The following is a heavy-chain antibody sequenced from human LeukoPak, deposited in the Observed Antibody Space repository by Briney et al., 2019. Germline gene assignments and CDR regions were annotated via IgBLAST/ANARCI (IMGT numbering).Heavy chain of an antibody. CDR1: GYTFTSYG. V-gene: IGHV1-18*01. D-gene: IGHD1-26*01. CDR3: SRVSGSSTYMNV. Sequence: ASVKLSCTASGYTFTSYGISWVRQAPGQGHEWVGWISAYNSTTNYAQTLQGRVTITTDTSTNTPYLEMKSLRSDDTAVYYCSRVSGSSTYMNVWGEGTTVTVSA. CDR2: ISAYNSTT. J-gene: IGHJ6*01.